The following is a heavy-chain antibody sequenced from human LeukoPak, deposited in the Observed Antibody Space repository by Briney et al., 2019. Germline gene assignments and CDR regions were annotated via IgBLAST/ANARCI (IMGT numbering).Heavy chain of an antibody. J-gene: IGHJ5*02. Sequence: ASVKVSCKASGYTFTSYGISWVRQATGQGLEWMGWMNPNSGNTGYAQKFQGRVTMTRNTSISTAYMELSSLRSEDTAVYYCVYDIGSHDPWGQGTLVTVSS. V-gene: IGHV1-8*02. D-gene: IGHD3-9*01. CDR2: MNPNSGNT. CDR1: GYTFTSYG. CDR3: VYDIGSHDP.